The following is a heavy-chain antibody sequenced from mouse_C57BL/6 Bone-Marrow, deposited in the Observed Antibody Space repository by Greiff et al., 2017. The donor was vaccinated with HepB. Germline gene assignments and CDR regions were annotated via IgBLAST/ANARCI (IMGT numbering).Heavy chain of an antibody. Sequence: EVKLMESGGGLVQPGGSLKLSCAASGFTFSDYGMAWVRQAPRKGPEWVAFISNLAYSIYYADTVTGRFTISRENAKNTLYLEMSSLRSEDTAMYYCARGDYGSTWFSYWGQGTLVTVSA. J-gene: IGHJ3*01. V-gene: IGHV5-15*01. CDR3: ARGDYGSTWFSY. CDR2: ISNLAYSI. D-gene: IGHD1-1*01. CDR1: GFTFSDYG.